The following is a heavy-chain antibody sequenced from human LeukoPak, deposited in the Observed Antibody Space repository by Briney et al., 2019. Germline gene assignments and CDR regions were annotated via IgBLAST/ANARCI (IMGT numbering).Heavy chain of an antibody. D-gene: IGHD3-22*01. J-gene: IGHJ6*02. CDR2: IIPILGIA. CDR1: GGTFSSYA. Sequence: GASVKVSCKASGGTFSSYAISWVRQAPGQGLEWMGRIIPILGIANYAQKFQGRVTITADKSTSTAYMELSSLRSEDTAVYYCGGRGDSSDPYYYYGMDVWGQGTTVTVSS. CDR3: GGRGDSSDPYYYYGMDV. V-gene: IGHV1-69*04.